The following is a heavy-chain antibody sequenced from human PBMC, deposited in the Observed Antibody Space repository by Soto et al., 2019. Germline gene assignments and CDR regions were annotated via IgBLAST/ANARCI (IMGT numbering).Heavy chain of an antibody. Sequence: GGSLRLSCAASGFTFSSYGMHWVRQAPGKGLEWVAVISYDGSNKYYADSVKGRFTISRDNSKNTLYLQMNSLRAEDTAVYYCAKDRNGASGSYDYYYGMDVWGQGTTVTVSS. CDR3: AKDRNGASGSYDYYYGMDV. V-gene: IGHV3-30*18. J-gene: IGHJ6*02. CDR1: GFTFSSYG. D-gene: IGHD1-26*01. CDR2: ISYDGSNK.